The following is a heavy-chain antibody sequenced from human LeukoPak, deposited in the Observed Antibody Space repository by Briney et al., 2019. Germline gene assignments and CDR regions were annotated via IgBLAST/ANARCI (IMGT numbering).Heavy chain of an antibody. CDR2: IYHSGST. CDR1: GGSISSSNW. CDR3: ARGPKLSSSWYGFDP. V-gene: IGHV4-4*02. D-gene: IGHD6-13*01. J-gene: IGHJ5*02. Sequence: SETLSLTCAVSGGSISSSNWWSWVRQPPGKGLEWIGEIYHSGSTNYNPSLKSRVTISVDTSKNQFSLKLSSVTAADTAVYYCARGPKLSSSWYGFDPWGQGTLVTVSS.